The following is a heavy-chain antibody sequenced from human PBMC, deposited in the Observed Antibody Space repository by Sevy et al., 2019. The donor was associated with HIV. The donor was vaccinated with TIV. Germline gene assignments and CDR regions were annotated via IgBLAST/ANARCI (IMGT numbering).Heavy chain of an antibody. J-gene: IGHJ6*02. CDR3: ARDDIVVVPAADADYYYGMDV. CDR2: IWYDGSNK. D-gene: IGHD2-2*01. CDR1: GFSFSSYG. V-gene: IGHV3-33*01. Sequence: GGSLRLSCAASGFSFSSYGMHWVSQAPGKGLEWVAVIWYDGSNKYYADSVKGRFTISRDNSKNTLYLQMNSLRAEDRAVYYCARDDIVVVPAADADYYYGMDVWGQGTTVTVSS.